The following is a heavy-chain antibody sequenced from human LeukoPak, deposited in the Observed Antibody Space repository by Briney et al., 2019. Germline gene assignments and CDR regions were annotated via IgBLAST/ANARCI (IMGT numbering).Heavy chain of an antibody. V-gene: IGHV3-74*01. J-gene: IGHJ6*03. CDR3: AKANYYYDSSGYFPYYYYMDV. Sequence: GGSLRLSCAASGFTFSSYWMHWVRQAPGKGLVGVSRINDDGRSTSYADSVKGRFTISRDNAKNTLYLQMNSLRAEDTAVYYCAKANYYYDSSGYFPYYYYMDVWGKGTTVTISS. D-gene: IGHD3-22*01. CDR1: GFTFSSYW. CDR2: INDDGRST.